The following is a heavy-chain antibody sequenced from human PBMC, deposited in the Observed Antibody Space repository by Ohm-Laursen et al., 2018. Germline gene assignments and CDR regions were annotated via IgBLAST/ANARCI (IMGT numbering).Heavy chain of an antibody. CDR2: IHNSGST. V-gene: IGHV4-61*05. CDR3: ARFMAAAGPIDY. D-gene: IGHD6-13*01. CDR1: GNPISSNDDH. J-gene: IGHJ4*02. Sequence: SETLSLTCSVSGNPISSNDDHWDWIRQPPGKGLEWIGYIHNSGSTNYNNPSLKSRVTISVDTSKSQFSLKLSSVSAADTAVYYCARFMAAAGPIDYWGQGTLVTVSS.